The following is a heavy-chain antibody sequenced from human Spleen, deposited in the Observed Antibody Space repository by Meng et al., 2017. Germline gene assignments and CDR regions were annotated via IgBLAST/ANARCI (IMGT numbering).Heavy chain of an antibody. CDR1: GQSFPSYD. CDR2: MNPNSGNT. V-gene: IGHV1-8*01. Sequence: QVQRVPSGAEVKTPGASVPLACKASGQSFPSYDINWVRQATGQGLEWMGWMNPNSGNTGYAQKFQGRVTMTRSTSISTAHMELSSLRSEDTAVYHCARMRSGFDIEYWGQGTLVTVSS. J-gene: IGHJ4*02. CDR3: ARMRSGFDIEY. D-gene: IGHD3-3*01.